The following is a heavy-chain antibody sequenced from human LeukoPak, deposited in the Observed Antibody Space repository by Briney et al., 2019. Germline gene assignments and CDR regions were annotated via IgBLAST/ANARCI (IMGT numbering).Heavy chain of an antibody. CDR2: IYYSGST. V-gene: IGHV4-39*07. CDR1: GGSISSSFYY. Sequence: SETLSLTCTVSGGSISSSFYYWGWIRQPPGKGLEWIGSIYYSGSTYYNPSLKSRVTKSVDTSKNHFSLKLSSVTAADTAVYYCARGGGFRGPWDYWGQGTLVTVSS. D-gene: IGHD3-10*01. CDR3: ARGGGFRGPWDY. J-gene: IGHJ4*02.